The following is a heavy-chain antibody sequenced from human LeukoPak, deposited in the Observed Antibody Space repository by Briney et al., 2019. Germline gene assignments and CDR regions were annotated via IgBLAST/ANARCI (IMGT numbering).Heavy chain of an antibody. D-gene: IGHD1-26*01. CDR3: ARRRPSGSYGDAFDI. CDR1: GGSISSYY. Sequence: SETLSLTRTVSGGSISSYYWSWIRQPPGKGLEWIGYIYYSGSTNYNPSLKSRVTISVDTSKNQFSLKLSSVTAADTAVYYCARRRPSGSYGDAFDIWGQGTMVTVSS. V-gene: IGHV4-59*08. J-gene: IGHJ3*02. CDR2: IYYSGST.